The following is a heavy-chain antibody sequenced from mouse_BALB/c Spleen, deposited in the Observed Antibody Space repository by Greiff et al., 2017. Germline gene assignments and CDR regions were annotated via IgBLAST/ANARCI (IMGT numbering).Heavy chain of an antibody. CDR1: GFTFSNYW. J-gene: IGHJ3*01. V-gene: IGHV6-6*02. CDR3: TRRDGYPYPWFAY. CDR2: IRLKSNNYAT. Sequence: EVKVVESGGGLVQPGGSMKLSCVASGFTFSNYWMNWVRQSPEKGLEWVAEIRLKSNNYATHYAESVKGRFTISRDDSKSSVYLQMNNLRAEDTGIYYCTRRDGYPYPWFAYWGQGTLVTVSA. D-gene: IGHD2-3*01.